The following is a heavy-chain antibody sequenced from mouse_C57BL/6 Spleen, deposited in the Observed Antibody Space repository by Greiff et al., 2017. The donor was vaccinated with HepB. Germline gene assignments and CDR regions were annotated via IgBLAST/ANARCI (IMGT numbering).Heavy chain of an antibody. CDR3: TTPSYGNYEGAWFAY. D-gene: IGHD2-1*01. V-gene: IGHV14-1*01. J-gene: IGHJ3*01. CDR2: IDPEDGDT. CDR1: GFNIKDYY. Sequence: EVQLQQSGAELVRPGASVKLSCTASGFNIKDYYMHWVKQRPEQGLEWIGRIDPEDGDTEYAPKFQGKATMTADTSSNTAYLQLSSLTSEDTAVYYCTTPSYGNYEGAWFAYWGQGTLVTVSA.